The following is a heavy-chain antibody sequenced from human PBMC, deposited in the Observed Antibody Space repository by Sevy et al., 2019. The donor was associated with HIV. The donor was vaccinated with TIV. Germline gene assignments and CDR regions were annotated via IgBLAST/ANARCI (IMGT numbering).Heavy chain of an antibody. CDR3: AKSPPVAIDYFDY. CDR1: GFTFNDYD. V-gene: IGHV3-30*18. J-gene: IGHJ4*02. D-gene: IGHD2-2*02. Sequence: GGSLRLSCAASGFTFNDYDMHWVRQAPGKGLEWVAYISYDGSDTYYADSVKGRFTISRDNSKYTLYLQMNSLGAEDTAVYYCAKSPPVAIDYFDYWGQGTLVTVSS. CDR2: ISYDGSDT.